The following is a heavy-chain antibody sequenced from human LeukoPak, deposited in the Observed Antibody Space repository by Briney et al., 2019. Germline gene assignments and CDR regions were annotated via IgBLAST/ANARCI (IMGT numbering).Heavy chain of an antibody. D-gene: IGHD5-12*01. CDR2: VRYGGSNE. CDR3: VKKSGGGYHSEGPHY. Sequence: GGSLRLSCAASGFVFSNYGMHWVRQAPGKGLEWVAFVRYGGSNEYYADSVEGRFTISRDNSKNTLFLHMNSLRAEDTAVYSCVKKSGGGYHSEGPHYWGLRALVTVSS. V-gene: IGHV3-30*02. CDR1: GFVFSNYG. J-gene: IGHJ4*02.